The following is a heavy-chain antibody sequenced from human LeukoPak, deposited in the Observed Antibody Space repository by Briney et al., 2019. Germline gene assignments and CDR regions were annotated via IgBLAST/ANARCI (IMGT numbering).Heavy chain of an antibody. CDR2: IRSKPNNYAT. CDR3: TRHVFGQLWPFDY. CDR1: GFTFSASA. V-gene: IGHV3-73*01. Sequence: PGGSLRLSCSASGFTFSASAIHWVRQASGKGLEWVGHIRSKPNNYATAYAASVKGRFTISRDESKNTAYLQMNGLKTEDTAVYYCTRHVFGQLWPFDYWGQGTLVAASS. J-gene: IGHJ4*02. D-gene: IGHD3-10*01.